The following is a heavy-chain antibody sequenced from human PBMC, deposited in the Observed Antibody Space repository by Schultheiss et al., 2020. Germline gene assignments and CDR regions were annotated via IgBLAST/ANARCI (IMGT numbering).Heavy chain of an antibody. J-gene: IGHJ3*02. CDR3: AKASGIAARWGAFDI. CDR2: IWYDGSNK. D-gene: IGHD6-6*01. Sequence: GGSLRLSCAASGFTFSSYAMSWVRQAPGKGLEWVAVIWYDGSNKYYADSVKGRFTISRDNAKNTLYLQMNSLRAEDTAVYYCAKASGIAARWGAFDIWGQGTMVTVSS. V-gene: IGHV3-33*03. CDR1: GFTFSSYA.